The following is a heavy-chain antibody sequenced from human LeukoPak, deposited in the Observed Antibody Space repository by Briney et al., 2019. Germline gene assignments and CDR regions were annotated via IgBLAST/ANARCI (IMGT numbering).Heavy chain of an antibody. J-gene: IGHJ3*02. V-gene: IGHV4-34*01. CDR3: ARDLRGNRCTFDI. D-gene: IGHD2-8*01. CDR2: INQNGST. Sequence: SPTLSLTCGVSGRSFSGNYRGWVRHPPGKGLEWIGEINQNGSTNYHPPLKSPVTISVDPSKNQFSLKLSSVTAADTAVYYCARDLRGNRCTFDIWGQGTMVTVSS. CDR1: GRSFSGNY.